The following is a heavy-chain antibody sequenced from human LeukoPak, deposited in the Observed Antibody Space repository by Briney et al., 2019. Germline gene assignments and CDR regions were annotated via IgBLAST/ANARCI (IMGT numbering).Heavy chain of an antibody. CDR1: GFTFSSYW. CDR3: ARVRAAAGRKTHYYYYGMDV. CDR2: INSEGSST. J-gene: IGHJ6*02. V-gene: IGHV3-74*01. Sequence: PGGSLRLSCAASGFTFSSYWMHWVRQAPGKGLVWVSRINSEGSSTSYADSVKGRFTISRDNAKNTLYLQMNSLRAEDTAVYYCARVRAAAGRKTHYYYYGMDVWGQGTTVTVSS. D-gene: IGHD6-13*01.